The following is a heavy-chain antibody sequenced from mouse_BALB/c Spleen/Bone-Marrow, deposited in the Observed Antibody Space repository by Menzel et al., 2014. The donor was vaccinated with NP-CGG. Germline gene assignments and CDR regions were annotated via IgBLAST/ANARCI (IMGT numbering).Heavy chain of an antibody. J-gene: IGHJ2*01. V-gene: IGHV1S22*01. CDR1: GYTFTSYW. Sequence: QQSGSELVRSGASVKLSCKASGYTFTSYWMHWVKQRPGQGLEWIGNIYPGSGSTNYDEKFKSKATLTVDTSSSTAYMQLSSLTSEDSAVYYCRNRFVDYWGQGTTLTVSS. CDR2: IYPGSGST. CDR3: RNRFVDY.